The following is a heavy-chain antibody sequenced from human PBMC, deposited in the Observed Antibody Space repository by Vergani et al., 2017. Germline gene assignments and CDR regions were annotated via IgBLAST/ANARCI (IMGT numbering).Heavy chain of an antibody. CDR2: IKQDGSEK. CDR3: ARRAGYYDFWSALGGVACDI. V-gene: IGHV3-7*01. Sequence: EVQLVESGGGLVQPGGSLRLSCAASGFTFSSYWMSWVRQAPGKGLEWVANIKQDGSEKYYVDSVKGRFTISRDNAKNSLYLQMNRLRAEDTAVYYCARRAGYYDFWSALGGVACDIWGQGTMVTVSS. CDR1: GFTFSSYW. D-gene: IGHD3-3*01. J-gene: IGHJ3*02.